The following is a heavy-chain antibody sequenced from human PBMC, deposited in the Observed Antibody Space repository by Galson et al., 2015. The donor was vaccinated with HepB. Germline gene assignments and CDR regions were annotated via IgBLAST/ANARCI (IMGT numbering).Heavy chain of an antibody. Sequence: LRLSCAASGFTFSSYAMSWVRQAPGKGLEWVSAISGSGGSTYYADSVKGRFTISRDNSKNTLYLQMNSLRAEDTAVYYCARDAVSRDWYFDLWGRGTLVTVSS. CDR2: ISGSGGST. J-gene: IGHJ2*01. D-gene: IGHD2/OR15-2a*01. V-gene: IGHV3-23*01. CDR3: ARDAVSRDWYFDL. CDR1: GFTFSSYA.